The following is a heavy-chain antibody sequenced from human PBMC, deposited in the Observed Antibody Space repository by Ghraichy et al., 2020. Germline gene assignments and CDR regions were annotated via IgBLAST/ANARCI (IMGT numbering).Heavy chain of an antibody. Sequence: IGYIYYSGSTNYNPSLKSRVTISVDTSKNQFSLKLSSVTAADTAVYYCARSLRYYYDSSGDSCGYWG. CDR3: ARSLRYYYDSSGDSCGY. J-gene: IGHJ4*01. CDR2: IYYSGST. V-gene: IGHV4-59*01. D-gene: IGHD3-22*01.